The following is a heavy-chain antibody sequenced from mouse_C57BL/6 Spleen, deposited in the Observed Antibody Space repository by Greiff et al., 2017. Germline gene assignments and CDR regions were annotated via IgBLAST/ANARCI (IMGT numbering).Heavy chain of an antibody. V-gene: IGHV1-69*01. CDR3: ARGLRTRYFDV. J-gene: IGHJ1*03. CDR1: GYTFTSYW. Sequence: QVQLQQPGAELVMPGASVKLSCKASGYTFTSYWMHWVKQRPGQGLEWIGEIDPSDSYTNSNQKFKGKSTLTVDKSSSTAYMQLSSLTSEDSAVYYCARGLRTRYFDVWGTGTTVTVAS. CDR2: IDPSDSYT. D-gene: IGHD1-1*01.